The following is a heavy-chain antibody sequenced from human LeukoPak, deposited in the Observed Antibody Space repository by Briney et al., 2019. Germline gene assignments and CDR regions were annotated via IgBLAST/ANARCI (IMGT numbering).Heavy chain of an antibody. V-gene: IGHV4-39*01. CDR1: GGAIITSGNY. J-gene: IGHJ5*02. D-gene: IGHD5-12*01. Sequence: PSETLSLTCSVSGGAIITSGNYWVWIRQPPGTGLEWIGSVENTGRTYYNASFNSRVTISIDTSNDQFSLRLDSVTAADTAMYYCARQEAYGPSGYDVINRWGQGTLVTVSS. CDR2: VENTGRT. CDR3: ARQEAYGPSGYDVINR.